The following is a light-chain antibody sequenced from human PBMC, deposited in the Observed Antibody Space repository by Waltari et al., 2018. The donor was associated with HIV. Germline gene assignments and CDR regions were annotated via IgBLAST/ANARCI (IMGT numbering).Light chain of an antibody. V-gene: IGLV2-14*03. J-gene: IGLJ2*01. CDR1: SSDVGGYNY. CDR3: SSYTSSSTLV. Sequence: SVSGSPGQSITISCTGTSSDVGGYNYVSWYQQHPGKAPELLIYDVSNRPSGISNRFSGSKSGNTASLTISGLQAEDEADYFCSSYTSSSTLVFGGGTKLTVL. CDR2: DVS.